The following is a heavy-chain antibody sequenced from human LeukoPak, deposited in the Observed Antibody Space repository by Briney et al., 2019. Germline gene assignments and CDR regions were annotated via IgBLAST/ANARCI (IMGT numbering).Heavy chain of an antibody. CDR2: INPNSGGT. Sequence: ASVKVSCKASGYTFTNYDITWVRQAPGQGLEWMGWINPNSGGTNYAQKFQGRVTMTRDTSISTAYMELRSLRSDDTAVYYCARDRANIVVVTANDYWGQGTLVTVSS. CDR3: ARDRANIVVVTANDY. CDR1: GYTFTNYD. J-gene: IGHJ4*02. D-gene: IGHD2-21*02. V-gene: IGHV1-2*02.